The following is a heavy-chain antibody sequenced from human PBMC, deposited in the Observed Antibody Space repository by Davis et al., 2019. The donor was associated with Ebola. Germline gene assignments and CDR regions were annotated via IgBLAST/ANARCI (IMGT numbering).Heavy chain of an antibody. V-gene: IGHV3-7*01. Sequence: PGRSLGLSCAASGFTFSNCLMPWVRQAPGKGLEWVANIKQDGSEKYYVDSVKGRFTISRDYAKNSLYLQMNSLRAEDTAVYYCAALLGPQIHHGTFHYWGQGALVTVSS. CDR3: AALLGPQIHHGTFHY. CDR2: IKQDGSEK. CDR1: GFTFSNCL. D-gene: IGHD3-16*01. J-gene: IGHJ4*02.